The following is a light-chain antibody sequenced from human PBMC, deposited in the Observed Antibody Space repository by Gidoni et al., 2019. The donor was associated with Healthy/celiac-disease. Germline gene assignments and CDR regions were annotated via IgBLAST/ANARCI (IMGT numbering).Light chain of an antibody. CDR2: EDN. Sequence: SYELTQPPSVSVSPGQTASITGSGDKLGDKYACWYQQKPGQSPVLFIYEDNKRPSGIPERFSGSNSGNTATLTISGTQAMDEADYYCQAWDSSTANVIFGGGTKLTVL. CDR3: QAWDSSTANVI. CDR1: KLGDKY. J-gene: IGLJ2*01. V-gene: IGLV3-1*01.